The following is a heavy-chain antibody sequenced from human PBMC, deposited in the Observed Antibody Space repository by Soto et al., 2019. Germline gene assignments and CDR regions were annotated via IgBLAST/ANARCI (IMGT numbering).Heavy chain of an antibody. D-gene: IGHD2-2*01. V-gene: IGHV1-3*01. Sequence: ASVKVSCKASGYTFTSYSMHWVRQAPGQRLEWMGWINPGNGNTKYSQKYQGRVTMTRDTSTSTANMEQSRLRTDDTAVYYCVRVGGYCSSTSCWKNWFDPWGQGTLVTVSS. CDR2: INPGNGNT. J-gene: IGHJ5*02. CDR1: GYTFTSYS. CDR3: VRVGGYCSSTSCWKNWFDP.